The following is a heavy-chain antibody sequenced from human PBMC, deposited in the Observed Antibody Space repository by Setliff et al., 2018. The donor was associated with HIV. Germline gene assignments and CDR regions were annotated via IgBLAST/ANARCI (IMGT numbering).Heavy chain of an antibody. D-gene: IGHD1-7*01. Sequence: ASVKVSCKASGYSFTSDYMHWVRQAPGQGLEWMGIINPTGGSTYYAQKIQGRVTLTRDASTSTAYMELSSLRSEDTAVYYCARGRITGTINFWGQGTLVTVSS. CDR2: INPTGGST. CDR3: ARGRITGTINF. J-gene: IGHJ4*02. V-gene: IGHV1-46*01. CDR1: GYSFTSDY.